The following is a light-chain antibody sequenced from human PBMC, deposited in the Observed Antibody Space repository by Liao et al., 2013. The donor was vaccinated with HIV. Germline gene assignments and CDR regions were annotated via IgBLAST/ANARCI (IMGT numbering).Light chain of an antibody. CDR1: NIGDKS. J-gene: IGLJ2*01. CDR2: YDS. CDR3: QVWDSRTNHVV. V-gene: IGLV3-21*04. Sequence: SYVLTQPPSVSVAPGKTARITCGGNNIGDKSVHWYQQKPGQAPVLVIYYDSDRPSGIPERFSGSNSGDTATLTISGVEAGDEGDYYCQVWDSRTNHVVFGGGTRLAVL.